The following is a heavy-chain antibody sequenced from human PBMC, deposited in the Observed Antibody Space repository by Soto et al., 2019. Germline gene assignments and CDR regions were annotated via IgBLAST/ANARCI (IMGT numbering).Heavy chain of an antibody. V-gene: IGHV1-69*13. J-gene: IGHJ5*02. D-gene: IGHD2-15*01. CDR1: GGTFSSYA. CDR2: IIPIFGTA. Sequence: SVKVSCKASGGTFSSYAISWVRQAPGQGLEWMGGIIPIFGTANYAQKFQGRVTITADESTSTAYMELSSLRSEDTAVYYCARDRIGVVAAISWFDPWGQGTLVTVSS. CDR3: ARDRIGVVAAISWFDP.